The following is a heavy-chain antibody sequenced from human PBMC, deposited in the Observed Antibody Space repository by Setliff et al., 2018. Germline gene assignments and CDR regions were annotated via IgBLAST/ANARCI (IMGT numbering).Heavy chain of an antibody. CDR3: ARGGDPTNFDY. CDR1: GYTFTSYA. Sequence: AASVKVSCKASGYTFTSYAMHWVRQAPGQRLEWMGWINAGNGNTKYSQKFQGRVTITRDTSASTAYMELSSLRSEDTAVYYCARGGDPTNFDYWGQGTLVTVSS. J-gene: IGHJ4*02. D-gene: IGHD4-17*01. CDR2: INAGNGNT. V-gene: IGHV1-3*01.